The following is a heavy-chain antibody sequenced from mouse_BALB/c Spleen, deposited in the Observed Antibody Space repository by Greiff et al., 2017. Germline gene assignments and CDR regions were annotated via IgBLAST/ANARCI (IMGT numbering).Heavy chain of an antibody. D-gene: IGHD1-3*01. Sequence: LLESGADLVKPGASLKLSCAASGFTFTSYCMQWVHQSPGQGLEWIAAIYDGDGDTRYTQKFTGKATLTADKSSSTAYMQLSSLASEDSAVYSCEREDNYPMDYWGQGTSVTVSS. J-gene: IGHJ4*01. CDR1: GFTFTSYC. CDR2: IYDGDGDT. V-gene: IGHV1-87*01. CDR3: EREDNYPMDY.